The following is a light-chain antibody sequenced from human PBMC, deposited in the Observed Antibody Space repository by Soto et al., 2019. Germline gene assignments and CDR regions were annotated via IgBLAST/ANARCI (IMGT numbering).Light chain of an antibody. CDR1: QSLVHRDGSAY. CDR3: MQGTHWPIT. V-gene: IGKV2-30*02. CDR2: KVS. J-gene: IGKJ5*01. Sequence: VMTQSPLSLPITLGRPTSIACRSNQSLVHRDGSAYFSWFQQRPGRSPRRLIYKVSNRDSGVPARFSGSGSGTDFALKISRVEAEDVGVYYCMQGTHWPITFGQGTRLEIK.